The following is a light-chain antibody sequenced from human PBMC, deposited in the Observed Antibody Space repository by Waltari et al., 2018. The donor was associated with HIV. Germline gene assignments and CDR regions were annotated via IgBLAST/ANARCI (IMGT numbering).Light chain of an antibody. J-gene: IGLJ3*02. CDR2: DTS. CDR3: LLSYSDTRGGV. V-gene: IGLV7-46*01. CDR1: TGAVTSGHY. Sequence: QAVVTQEPSLTVSPGGTVTLTCGSNTGAVTSGHYPYWFQQKPGQAPRTLIYDTSNKHSWTPARFSGSLLGGKAALTLSGAQPEDEADYYCLLSYSDTRGGVFGGGTKLTVL.